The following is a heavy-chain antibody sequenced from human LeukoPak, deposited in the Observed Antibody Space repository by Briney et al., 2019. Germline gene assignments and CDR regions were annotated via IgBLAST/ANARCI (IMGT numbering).Heavy chain of an antibody. CDR1: GGSISSYY. CDR3: ARGEMATVHGMDV. Sequence: PSETLSLTCTVSGGSISSYYWSWIRQPPGKGLEWIGYIYYSGSTNYNPSLKSRVTISVDTSKNQFSLKLSSVTAADTAVYYCARGEMATVHGMDVWGQGTTVTVSS. J-gene: IGHJ6*02. D-gene: IGHD5-24*01. CDR2: IYYSGST. V-gene: IGHV4-59*01.